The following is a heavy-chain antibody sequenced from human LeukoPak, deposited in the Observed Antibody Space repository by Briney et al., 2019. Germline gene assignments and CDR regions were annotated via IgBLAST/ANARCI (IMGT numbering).Heavy chain of an antibody. Sequence: SETLSLTCAVSGYSISSGYYWGWIRQPPGKGLEWIGSIYHSGSTYYNPSLKSRVTISVDTSKNQFSLKLSSVTAADTAVYYCARARGMVRGVITAYFDYWGQGTLVTVSS. CDR3: ARARGMVRGVITAYFDY. D-gene: IGHD3-10*01. CDR1: GYSISSGYY. J-gene: IGHJ4*02. CDR2: IYHSGST. V-gene: IGHV4-38-2*01.